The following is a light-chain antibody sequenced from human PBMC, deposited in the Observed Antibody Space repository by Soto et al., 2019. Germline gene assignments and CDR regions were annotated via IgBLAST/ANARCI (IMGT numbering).Light chain of an antibody. Sequence: QSALAQPRSVSGSPGQSVTISCTGTSSDVGTYNYVSWYQQHPGKAPKLMIYDVNKRPSGVPDRFSGSKSGNTASLTISGLQAADEADYYCCSYAGSYTVFGGGTKLTVL. CDR1: SSDVGTYNY. CDR3: CSYAGSYTV. V-gene: IGLV2-11*01. CDR2: DVN. J-gene: IGLJ2*01.